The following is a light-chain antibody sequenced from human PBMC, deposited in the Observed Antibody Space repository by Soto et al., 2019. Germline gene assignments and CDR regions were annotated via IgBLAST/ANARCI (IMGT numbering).Light chain of an antibody. V-gene: IGLV1-40*01. J-gene: IGLJ1*01. CDR1: SSNIGAGFD. CDR2: GNN. CDR3: SSYAGSSNV. Sequence: QPVLTQPPSVSGAPGQRVTIPCTGTSSNIGAGFDVHWYQHLPGTAPKLLIYGNNHRPSGVPDRFSGSKSGTSASLAITGLQAEDEADYYCSSYAGSSNVFGTGTKVTVL.